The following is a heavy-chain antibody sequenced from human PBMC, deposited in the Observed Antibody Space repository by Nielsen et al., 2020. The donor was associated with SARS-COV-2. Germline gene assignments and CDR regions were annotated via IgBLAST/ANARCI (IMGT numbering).Heavy chain of an antibody. CDR1: GFTFSSHA. D-gene: IGHD3-10*01. J-gene: IGHJ6*02. CDR2: ISYDGDNK. CDR3: ARELVPYYYYYGMDV. Sequence: GESLKISCAASGFTFSSHAMHWVRQASGKGLEWVAVISYDGDNKYYADSVKGRFPISRDNSKNTLYLQMNSLRPEDTAVYYCARELVPYYYYYGMDVWGQGTTVTVSS. V-gene: IGHV3-30*04.